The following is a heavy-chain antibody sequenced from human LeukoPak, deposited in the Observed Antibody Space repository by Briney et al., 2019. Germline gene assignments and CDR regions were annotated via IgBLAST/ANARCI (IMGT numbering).Heavy chain of an antibody. D-gene: IGHD2/OR15-2a*01. J-gene: IGHJ4*02. V-gene: IGHV3-7*03. CDR2: INQDGSEK. CDR1: GLNFRSSW. CDR3: ARAFYGYFDY. Sequence: GGSLRLSCAASGLNFRSSWMSWIRQAPGKGLERVANINQDGSEKYYVDSVKGRFTISRDNAKNSLYLQMNSLRVEDTAVYYCARAFYGYFDYWGQGTLVVVST.